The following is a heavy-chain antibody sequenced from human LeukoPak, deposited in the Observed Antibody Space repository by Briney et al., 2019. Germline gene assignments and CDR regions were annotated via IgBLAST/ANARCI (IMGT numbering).Heavy chain of an antibody. Sequence: PSETLSLTCAVYGGSFSGYYWSWIRQPPGKGLEWIGEINHSGSTNYNPSLKSRATISVDTSKNQFSLKLSSVTAADTAVYYCARGGQLWFGELFKVNWLDPWGQGTLVTVSS. V-gene: IGHV4-34*01. CDR1: GGSFSGYY. CDR2: INHSGST. J-gene: IGHJ5*02. D-gene: IGHD3-10*01. CDR3: ARGGQLWFGELFKVNWLDP.